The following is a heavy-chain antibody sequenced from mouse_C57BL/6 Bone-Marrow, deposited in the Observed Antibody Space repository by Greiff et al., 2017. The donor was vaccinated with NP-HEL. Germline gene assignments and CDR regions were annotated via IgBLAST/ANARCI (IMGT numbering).Heavy chain of an antibody. V-gene: IGHV2-6*01. D-gene: IGHD2-4*01. Sequence: QVQLKESGPGLVAPSQSLSITCTVSGFSLTSYGVDWVRQSPGQGLEWLGVIWGVGSTNYNSAHNSRQSTRKDNTKSQVFLKMNSLRTDAAAMYAGASFSDYGRGAWFGYWGQGTLVTVSA. J-gene: IGHJ3*01. CDR1: GFSLTSYG. CDR2: IWGVGST. CDR3: ASFSDYGRGAWFGY.